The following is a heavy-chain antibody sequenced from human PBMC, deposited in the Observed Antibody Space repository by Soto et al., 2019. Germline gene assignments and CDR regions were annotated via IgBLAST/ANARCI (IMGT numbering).Heavy chain of an antibody. Sequence: PGGSLRLSCAASGFTFSSYWMSWVRQAPGKGLEWVANIKQDGSEKYYVDSVKGRFTISRDNAKNSLYLQMNSLRADDTAVYYCGRDRSLFGDAVFDIWGQGTMVXVSS. CDR1: GFTFSSYW. V-gene: IGHV3-7*01. CDR2: IKQDGSEK. CDR3: GRDRSLFGDAVFDI. D-gene: IGHD3-16*01. J-gene: IGHJ3*02.